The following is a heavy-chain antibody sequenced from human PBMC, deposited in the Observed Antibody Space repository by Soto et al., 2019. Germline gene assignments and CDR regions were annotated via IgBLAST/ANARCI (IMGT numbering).Heavy chain of an antibody. CDR1: GFTFSSYG. CDR2: ISYDGSNK. Sequence: QVQLVESGGGVVQPGRSLRLSCAASGFTFSSYGMHWVRQAPGKGLEWVAVISYDGSNKYYADSVKGRFTISRDNSKNTLYLQMNSLRAEDTAVYYCAQDLYDYVWGPTFAYWGQGTLVTVSS. J-gene: IGHJ4*02. D-gene: IGHD3-16*01. V-gene: IGHV3-30*18. CDR3: AQDLYDYVWGPTFAY.